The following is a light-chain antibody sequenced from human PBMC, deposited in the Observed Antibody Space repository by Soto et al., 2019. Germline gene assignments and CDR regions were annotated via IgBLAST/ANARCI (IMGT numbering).Light chain of an antibody. V-gene: IGKV4-1*01. Sequence: DIVMTQSPDSLAVSLGERATINCKSSQSVLHSSNNKNYLAWYQQKPGQPPKLLIYWASTRESGVPDRFSGSGSGTDFTLTISSLEDEDVAVYYCQQYYRTPRTFGQGTKVEIK. CDR3: QQYYRTPRT. J-gene: IGKJ1*01. CDR1: QSVLHSSNNKNY. CDR2: WAS.